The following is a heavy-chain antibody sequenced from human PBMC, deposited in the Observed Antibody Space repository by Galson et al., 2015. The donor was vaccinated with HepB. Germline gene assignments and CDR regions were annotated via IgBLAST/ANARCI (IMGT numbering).Heavy chain of an antibody. J-gene: IGHJ4*02. Sequence: LRLSCAASGFTFSSYAMSWVRQAPGKGLEWVSAISGSGVSTYYADSVKGRFTISRDNSKNTLYLQMNSLRAEDTAVYYCAKRGGYFDSSGYYVIDYWGQGTLVTVSS. V-gene: IGHV3-23*01. D-gene: IGHD3-22*01. CDR2: ISGSGVST. CDR3: AKRGGYFDSSGYYVIDY. CDR1: GFTFSSYA.